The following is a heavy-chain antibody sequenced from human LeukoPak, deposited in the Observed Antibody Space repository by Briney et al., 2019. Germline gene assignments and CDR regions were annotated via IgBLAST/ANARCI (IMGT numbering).Heavy chain of an antibody. CDR2: ISVSGDST. J-gene: IGHJ4*02. CDR1: GFTFSSFA. V-gene: IGHV3-23*01. Sequence: GESLRLSCAASGFTFSSFAMSWVRQAPGKGLEWVSTISVSGDSTNYADSVKGRFTMSRDNSKNTLYLQMNSLRAEDTAVYYCAKAPNNFWSGATRYFDDWGQGTLVTASS. D-gene: IGHD3-3*01. CDR3: AKAPNNFWSGATRYFDD.